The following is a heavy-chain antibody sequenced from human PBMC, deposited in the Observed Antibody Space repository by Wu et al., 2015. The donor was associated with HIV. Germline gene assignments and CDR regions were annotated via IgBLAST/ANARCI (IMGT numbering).Heavy chain of an antibody. CDR1: GGTFSSYA. CDR3: ARRHFRARSPTRKDAFDI. Sequence: QVQLVQSGAEVKKPGSSVKVSCKASGGTFSSYAISWVRQAPGQGLEWMGGIIPIFGTANYAQKFQGRVTITTDESTSTAYMELSSLRSEDTAVYYCARRHFRARSPTRKDAFDIWGQGTMVTVSS. CDR2: IIPIFGTA. V-gene: IGHV1-69*05. J-gene: IGHJ3*02. D-gene: IGHD3-3*02.